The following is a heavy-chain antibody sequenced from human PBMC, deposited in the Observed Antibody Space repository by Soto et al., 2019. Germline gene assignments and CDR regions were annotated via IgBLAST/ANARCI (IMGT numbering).Heavy chain of an antibody. V-gene: IGHV1-3*01. J-gene: IGHJ5*02. Sequence: ASVKVSCKASGYTFTSYGIHWVRQAPGQSLEWMGWINVGNGNTEYSQRFQDRVTITRDTSASTVYMELSSLRSEDTAIYYCARDGSSTANWIDPWGQGTLVTVSS. CDR3: ARDGSSTANWIDP. D-gene: IGHD2-2*01. CDR1: GYTFTSYG. CDR2: INVGNGNT.